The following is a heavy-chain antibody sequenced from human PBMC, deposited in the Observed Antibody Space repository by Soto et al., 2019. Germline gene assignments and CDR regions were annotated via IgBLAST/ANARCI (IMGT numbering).Heavy chain of an antibody. Sequence: SGPTLVNPTHTLTLTCTFSGFSLTTYGVGVGWIRQPPGKALEWLALIFWNDDERYSPSLKSRLTITKDTSKNQVALTMSNMDAVDTATYYCVNTGYSYDPFGYWGPGTLVTLSS. D-gene: IGHD5-18*01. J-gene: IGHJ4*02. CDR3: VNTGYSYDPFGY. V-gene: IGHV2-5*01. CDR1: GFSLTTYGVG. CDR2: IFWNDDE.